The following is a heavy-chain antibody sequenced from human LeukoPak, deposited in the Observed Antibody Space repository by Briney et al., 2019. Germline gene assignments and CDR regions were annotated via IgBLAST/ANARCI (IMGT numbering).Heavy chain of an antibody. CDR3: ARYSSSWYDY. CDR1: GGPISSYY. J-gene: IGHJ4*02. CDR2: IYYSGST. Sequence: PSEPLSLTCTVSGGPISSYYWSWIRQPPGKGLEWIGYIYYSGSTNYNPSLKSRVTISVDTSKNQFSLKLSSLTAADTAVYYCARYSSSWYDYWGQGTLVTVSS. V-gene: IGHV4-59*08. D-gene: IGHD6-13*01.